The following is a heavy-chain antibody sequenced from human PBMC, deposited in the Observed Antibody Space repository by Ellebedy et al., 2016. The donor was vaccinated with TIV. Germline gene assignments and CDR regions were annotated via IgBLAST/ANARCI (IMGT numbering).Heavy chain of an antibody. J-gene: IGHJ4*02. CDR3: ARGMIAAAGKRRKYFDY. CDR1: GYTFTSYD. CDR2: MNPNSGNT. D-gene: IGHD6-13*01. Sequence: ASVKVSCKASGYTFTSYDINWVRQATGQGLEWMGWMNPNSGNTGYAQKFQGRVTMTRNTSISTAYMELSSLRSEDTAVYYCARGMIAAAGKRRKYFDYWGQGTPVTVSS. V-gene: IGHV1-8*01.